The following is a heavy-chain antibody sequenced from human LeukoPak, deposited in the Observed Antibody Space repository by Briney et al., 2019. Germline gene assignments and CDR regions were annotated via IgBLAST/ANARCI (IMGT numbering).Heavy chain of an antibody. CDR3: ARGRDFWSGHPRRYFDY. V-gene: IGHV1-46*01. D-gene: IGHD3-3*01. Sequence: ASVKVSCKASGYTFTSYYMHWVRQAPGQGLEWMGIISPSGGSTSYAQQFQGRVTMTRDTSTSTVYMELSSLRSEDTAVYYCARGRDFWSGHPRRYFDYWGQGTLVTVSS. CDR2: ISPSGGST. J-gene: IGHJ4*02. CDR1: GYTFTSYY.